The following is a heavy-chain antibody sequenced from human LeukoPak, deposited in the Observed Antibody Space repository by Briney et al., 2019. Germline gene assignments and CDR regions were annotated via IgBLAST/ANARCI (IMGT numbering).Heavy chain of an antibody. V-gene: IGHV3-48*03. Sequence: GGSLRLSCAASAFTCNNFEMNWVRQAPGMVQKRIASGSGSGSEIHYGDSVKGRFTISRDHAQSSLYLQMNSLRAEDTAVYYCARDPYSSSWSYGMDVWGQGTAVTVSS. CDR1: AFTCNNFE. CDR3: ARDPYSSSWSYGMDV. CDR2: GSGSGSEI. J-gene: IGHJ6*02. D-gene: IGHD6-13*01.